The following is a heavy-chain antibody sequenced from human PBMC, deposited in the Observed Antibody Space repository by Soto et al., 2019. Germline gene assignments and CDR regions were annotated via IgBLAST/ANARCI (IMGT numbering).Heavy chain of an antibody. CDR3: AREVGYTSSYFDL. Sequence: QVLESGGGVVQPGRSLRLSCAVSGFTFTDYTMHWLRQAPGKGLEWVAIISFHGANTNYADSVKGRYTISRDDSKNSLYLQMDNLRPEDTALYYCAREVGYTSSYFDLWGPGTMVTVSS. D-gene: IGHD3-16*02. CDR1: GFTFTDYT. V-gene: IGHV3-30*03. CDR2: ISFHGANT. J-gene: IGHJ4*02.